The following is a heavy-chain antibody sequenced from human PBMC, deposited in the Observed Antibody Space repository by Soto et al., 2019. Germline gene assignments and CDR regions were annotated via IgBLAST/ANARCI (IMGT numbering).Heavy chain of an antibody. V-gene: IGHV1-69*13. CDR1: GGTFSSYA. J-gene: IGHJ6*02. Sequence: GASVKVSFKASGGTFSSYAISWLRQAPGQGLEWMGGIIPIFGAANYAQKFQGRVTITADESTSTAYMELSSLRSEDTAVYYCARDIVRLGMDVWGQGTTVTVSS. CDR3: ARDIVRLGMDV. D-gene: IGHD3-10*01. CDR2: IIPIFGAA.